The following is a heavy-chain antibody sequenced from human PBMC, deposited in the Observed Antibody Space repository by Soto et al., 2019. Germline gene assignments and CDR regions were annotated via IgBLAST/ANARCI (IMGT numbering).Heavy chain of an antibody. CDR3: ARGTLGMYRD. D-gene: IGHD3-16*01. V-gene: IGHV2-5*02. CDR2: VNWDDDK. CDR1: GFSLSSSGVG. J-gene: IGHJ4*02. Sequence: QITLKESGPTLVKPTQTLTLTCTFSGFSLSSSGVGVGWIRQPPGKALEWLALVNWDDDKRYSQSLKSRLTITKDTYKNQVVLTMTNMDPVDTATYYCARGTLGMYRDWGQGTLVTVSS.